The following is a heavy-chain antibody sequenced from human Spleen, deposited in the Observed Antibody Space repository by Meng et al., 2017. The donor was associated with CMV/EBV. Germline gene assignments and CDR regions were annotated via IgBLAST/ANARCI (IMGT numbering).Heavy chain of an antibody. Sequence: GESLKISCAASGFTFSSYAMSWVRQAPGKGLEWVSVIYSGGSSTYYADSVKGRFTISRDNSKNTLYLQMNSLRAEDTAVYYCARGDYNDYANEGIDYWGQGTLVTVSS. CDR1: GFTFSSYA. CDR3: ARGDYNDYANEGIDY. CDR2: IYSGGSST. D-gene: IGHD4-11*01. V-gene: IGHV3-23*03. J-gene: IGHJ4*02.